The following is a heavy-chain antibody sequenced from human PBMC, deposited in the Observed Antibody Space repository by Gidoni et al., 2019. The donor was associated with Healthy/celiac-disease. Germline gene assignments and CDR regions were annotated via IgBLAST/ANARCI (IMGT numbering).Heavy chain of an antibody. Sequence: EVQLVQSGAEVKKPGESLKISCKGSGYSFTSSWIGWVRQMPGKGLEWMGIIYPGDSDTRYSPSFQGQVTISADKSISTAYLQWSSLKASDTAMYYCARGSPYYYDSSGYSATDYWGQGTLVTVSS. J-gene: IGHJ4*02. V-gene: IGHV5-51*01. D-gene: IGHD3-22*01. CDR3: ARGSPYYYDSSGYSATDY. CDR2: IYPGDSDT. CDR1: GYSFTSSW.